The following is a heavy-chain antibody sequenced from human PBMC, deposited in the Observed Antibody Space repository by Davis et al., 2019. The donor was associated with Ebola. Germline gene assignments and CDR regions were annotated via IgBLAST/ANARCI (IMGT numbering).Heavy chain of an antibody. Sequence: PSETLSLTCTVSGGSISSYYWSWIRQPPGKGLEWIGYIYYSGSTNYNPSLKSRVTISVDTSKNQFSLKLSSVTAADTAVYYCARETLERMDVWGKGTTVTVSS. CDR2: IYYSGST. CDR1: GGSISSYY. CDR3: ARETLERMDV. J-gene: IGHJ6*04. V-gene: IGHV4-59*01. D-gene: IGHD3-3*02.